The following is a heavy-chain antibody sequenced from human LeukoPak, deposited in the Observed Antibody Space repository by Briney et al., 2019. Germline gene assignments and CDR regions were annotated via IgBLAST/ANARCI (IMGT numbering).Heavy chain of an antibody. V-gene: IGHV3-30-3*01. D-gene: IGHD4-17*01. CDR1: GFTFSSYW. CDR2: ISYDGSNK. CDR3: ARGKRMTTMTLGFDY. J-gene: IGHJ4*02. Sequence: PGGSLRLSCAASGFTFSSYWMHWVRQAPGKGLEWVAVISYDGSNKYYGDSMKGRFTISRDNAKNTLYVLMNSLRAEDTAVYYCARGKRMTTMTLGFDYWGQGTLVTVSS.